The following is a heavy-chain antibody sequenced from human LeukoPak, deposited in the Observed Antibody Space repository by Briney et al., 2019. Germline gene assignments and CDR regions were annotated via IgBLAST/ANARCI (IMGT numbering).Heavy chain of an antibody. D-gene: IGHD3-10*01. CDR1: GFTFSSYT. V-gene: IGHV3-21*01. CDR2: ISSSSTYI. Sequence: PGGSLRLSCAASGFTFSSYTMNWVRQGPGKGLEWVSSISSSSTYINYADSLKGRFTISRDNAEKSLYLQMNSLRDEDTAVYYCARAVVMVRGGSGYFELWGRGTLVAVSS. J-gene: IGHJ2*01. CDR3: ARAVVMVRGGSGYFEL.